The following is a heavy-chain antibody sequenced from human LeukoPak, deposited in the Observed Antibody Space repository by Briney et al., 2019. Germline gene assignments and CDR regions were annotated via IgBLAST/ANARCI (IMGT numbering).Heavy chain of an antibody. CDR1: GFTFSSSG. V-gene: IGHV3-30*02. D-gene: IGHD5-24*01. J-gene: IGHJ4*02. Sequence: GGSLRLSCAASGFTFSSSGMHWVRQAPGKGLEWVSFIRFDGSNKYYADSVKGRFTISRDNSKNTLHLQMNSLRAEDTAVYYCARDLRRDGYNSGLDYWGQGTLVTVSS. CDR2: IRFDGSNK. CDR3: ARDLRRDGYNSGLDY.